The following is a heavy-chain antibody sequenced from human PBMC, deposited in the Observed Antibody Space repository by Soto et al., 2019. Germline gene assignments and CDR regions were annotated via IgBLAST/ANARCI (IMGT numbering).Heavy chain of an antibody. J-gene: IGHJ2*01. Sequence: HPGGSLRLSCAASGFTFSSYSMNWVRQAQGKGLEWVSYISSSSSTIYYADSVKGRFTISRDNAKNSLYLQMNSLRDEDTAVYYCARGDSITIFGVVTNGYFDLWGRGTLVTVSS. V-gene: IGHV3-48*02. CDR1: GFTFSSYS. CDR3: ARGDSITIFGVVTNGYFDL. CDR2: ISSSSSTI. D-gene: IGHD3-3*01.